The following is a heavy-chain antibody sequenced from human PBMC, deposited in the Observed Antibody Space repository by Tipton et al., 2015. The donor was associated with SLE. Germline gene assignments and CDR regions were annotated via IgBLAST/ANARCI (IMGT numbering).Heavy chain of an antibody. J-gene: IGHJ5*02. D-gene: IGHD6-19*01. Sequence: SLRLSCAASGFTFSSYEMNWVRQAPGKGLEWVSAISGSGGRTYYADSVKGRFTIPRDNSKNTLYLQMNSLRAEDTAVYYCARGSSSGWYPGRFSWGQGTLVTVSS. CDR2: ISGSGGRT. CDR1: GFTFSSYE. CDR3: ARGSSSGWYPGRFS. V-gene: IGHV3-23*01.